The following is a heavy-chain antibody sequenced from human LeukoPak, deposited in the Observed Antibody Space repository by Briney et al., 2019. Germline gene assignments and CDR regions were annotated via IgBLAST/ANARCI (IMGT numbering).Heavy chain of an antibody. CDR3: ARAYSSSSELDY. D-gene: IGHD6-6*01. CDR1: GGSISSGGYY. V-gene: IGHV4-31*03. J-gene: IGHJ4*02. Sequence: SETLSLTCTVSGGSISSGGYYWSWIRQHPGKGLEWIGYIYYSGSTYYNPSLKGRVTISVDTSKNQFSLKLSSVTAADTAVYYCARAYSSSSELDYWGQGTLVTVSS. CDR2: IYYSGST.